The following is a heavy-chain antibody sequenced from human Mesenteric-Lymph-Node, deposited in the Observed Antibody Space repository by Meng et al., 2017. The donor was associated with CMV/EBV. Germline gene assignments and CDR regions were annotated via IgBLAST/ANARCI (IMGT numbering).Heavy chain of an antibody. V-gene: IGHV3-11*04. CDR3: ARGYYGSGSYSFSFYYGMDV. J-gene: IGHJ6*02. Sequence: GESLKISCAASGFTFSDYYMSWIRQAPGKGLEWVSYISSSGSTIYYADSVKGRFTISRDNAKNSLYLQMNSLRAEDTAVYYCARGYYGSGSYSFSFYYGMDVWGQGTTVTVSS. D-gene: IGHD3-10*01. CDR2: ISSSGSTI. CDR1: GFTFSDYY.